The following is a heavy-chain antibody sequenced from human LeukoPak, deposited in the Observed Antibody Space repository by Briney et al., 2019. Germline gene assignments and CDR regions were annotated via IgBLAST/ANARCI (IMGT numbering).Heavy chain of an antibody. Sequence: PGGSLRLSCAASGFSFSTNPMSWVRQAPGKGLEWVSAISPDKTYYADSVKGRLTISRDNYKNTVDLHMSSPRAEDTAIYYCVKEHGDRAFTRSFEIWGQGTGVTVSS. CDR3: VKEHGDRAFTRSFEI. V-gene: IGHV3-23*01. J-gene: IGHJ3*02. CDR1: GFSFSTNP. D-gene: IGHD3-3*02. CDR2: ISPDKT.